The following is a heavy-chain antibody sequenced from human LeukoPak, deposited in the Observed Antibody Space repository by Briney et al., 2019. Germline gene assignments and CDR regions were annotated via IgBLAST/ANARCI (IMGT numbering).Heavy chain of an antibody. CDR2: IYSGGSA. D-gene: IGHD1-26*01. Sequence: HAGGSLRLSCAVSGVNVRTNYVSWVRQAPGKGLEWVSVIYSGGSAYYADSVKGRFTISRDISKNTLFLQMDSLRFEDTAKYYCACARSESLFLGAPDGMDVWGQGTTVTVSS. J-gene: IGHJ6*02. CDR3: ACARSESLFLGAPDGMDV. CDR1: GVNVRTNY. V-gene: IGHV3-66*01.